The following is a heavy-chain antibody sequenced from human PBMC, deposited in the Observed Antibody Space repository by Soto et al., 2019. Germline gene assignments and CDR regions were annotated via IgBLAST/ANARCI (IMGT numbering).Heavy chain of an antibody. V-gene: IGHV4-39*01. CDR2: IYYSGST. J-gene: IGHJ5*02. Sequence: QLQLQESGPGLVKPSETLSLTCTVSGDSISSSSYYWGWIRQPPGKGLEWIGSIYYSGSTYYNPSLKCRVTISVDTSKNQCALKLSSVTAADTAVYYCARHGSGSYYNNWFDPWGQGTLVTVSS. CDR1: GDSISSSSYY. D-gene: IGHD3-10*01. CDR3: ARHGSGSYYNNWFDP.